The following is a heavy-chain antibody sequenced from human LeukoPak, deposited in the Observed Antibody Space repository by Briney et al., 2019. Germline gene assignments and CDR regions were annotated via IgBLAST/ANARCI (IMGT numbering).Heavy chain of an antibody. CDR2: IYTSGST. D-gene: IGHD6-13*01. CDR3: ARDLSSSWFDP. J-gene: IGHJ5*02. V-gene: IGHV4-39*07. CDR1: GGSISSSSYY. Sequence: SETLSLTCTVSGGSISSSSYYWGWIRQPPGKGLEWIGRIYTSGSTNYNPSLKSRVTISVDTSKNQFSLKLSSVTAADTAVYYCARDLSSSWFDPWGQGTLVTVSS.